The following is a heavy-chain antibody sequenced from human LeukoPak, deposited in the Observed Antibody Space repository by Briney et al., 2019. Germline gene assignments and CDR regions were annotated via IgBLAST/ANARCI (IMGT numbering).Heavy chain of an antibody. CDR2: INSGGTTK. Sequence: GGSLRLSCAASGFTSSDYYMTWIRQAPGKGLEWVSYINSGGTTKFYADSVKGRFIISRDNAKNSLYLQMSSLRAEDTAVYYCARETSWTFDNWGQGTLVTVSS. D-gene: IGHD3/OR15-3a*01. CDR1: GFTSSDYY. CDR3: ARETSWTFDN. V-gene: IGHV3-11*01. J-gene: IGHJ4*02.